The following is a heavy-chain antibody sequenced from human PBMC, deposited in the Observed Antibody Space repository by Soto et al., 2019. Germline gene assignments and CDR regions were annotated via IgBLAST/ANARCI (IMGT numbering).Heavy chain of an antibody. Sequence: QVQLVESGGGLVKPGGSLRLSCAASGFTFSDYYMSWIRQAPGKGLEWVSYISSSSSYTNYADSVKGRFTISRDNAKNSLYLQMNSLRAEDTAVYYCAREAAYDYGWGSYAFDIWGQGTMVTVSS. J-gene: IGHJ3*02. CDR1: GFTFSDYY. CDR2: ISSSSSYT. CDR3: AREAAYDYGWGSYAFDI. V-gene: IGHV3-11*05. D-gene: IGHD3-16*01.